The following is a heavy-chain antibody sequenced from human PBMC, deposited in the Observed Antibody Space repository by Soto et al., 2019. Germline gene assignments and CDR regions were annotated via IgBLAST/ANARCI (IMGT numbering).Heavy chain of an antibody. J-gene: IGHJ4*02. CDR1: GFSFSTYR. D-gene: IGHD3-22*01. V-gene: IGHV3-21*01. CDR3: TRKGYYDSSGLDY. Sequence: GGSLRLSCGASGFSFSTYRMNWVRQAPGKGLEWVSSISSSGTYIYYADSMKGRFTISRDNAKNSLYLQMNSLRAEDTAVYYCTRKGYYDSSGLDYWGQGTLVTVPQ. CDR2: ISSSGTYI.